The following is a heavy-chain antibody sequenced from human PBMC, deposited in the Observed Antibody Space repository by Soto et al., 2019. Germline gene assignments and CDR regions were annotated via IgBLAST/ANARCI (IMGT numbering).Heavy chain of an antibody. CDR2: ISSSGSTI. D-gene: IGHD3-22*01. J-gene: IGHJ4*02. Sequence: GGSPRLSCAASGFTFSSYEMNWVRQAPGKGLEWVSYISSSGSTIYYADSVKGRFTISRDNAKNSLYLQMNSLRAEDTAVYYCARCPLYYYDSSGYYFDYWGQGTLVTISS. CDR1: GFTFSSYE. V-gene: IGHV3-48*03. CDR3: ARCPLYYYDSSGYYFDY.